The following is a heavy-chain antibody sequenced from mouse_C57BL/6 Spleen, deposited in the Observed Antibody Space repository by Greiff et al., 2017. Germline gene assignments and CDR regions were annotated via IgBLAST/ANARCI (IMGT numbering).Heavy chain of an antibody. CDR2: IDPSDSST. D-gene: IGHD1-3*01. Sequence: VQLQQPGAELVMPGASVKLSCKASGYTFTSYWMHWVKQRPGQGLEWIGEIDPSDSSTNYNQKFKGKSTLTVDKSSSTAYMQLSSLTSEDSAVXYCARKAVKYYFDYWGQGTTLTVSS. CDR3: ARKAVKYYFDY. V-gene: IGHV1-69*01. CDR1: GYTFTSYW. J-gene: IGHJ2*01.